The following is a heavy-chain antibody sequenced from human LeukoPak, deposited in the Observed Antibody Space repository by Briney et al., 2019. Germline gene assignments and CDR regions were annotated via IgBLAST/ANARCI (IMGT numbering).Heavy chain of an antibody. Sequence: GGSLRLSCAASGFTFSSYWMNWVRQAPGKGLVWVSRIASDGSSTTYADYVKGRFSISRDNAKNTLYLQMNSLRVEDTAVYYCARGRPHGNDYWGQGTLVTVSS. CDR2: IASDGSST. J-gene: IGHJ4*02. V-gene: IGHV3-74*01. CDR3: ARGRPHGNDY. D-gene: IGHD4-23*01. CDR1: GFTFSSYW.